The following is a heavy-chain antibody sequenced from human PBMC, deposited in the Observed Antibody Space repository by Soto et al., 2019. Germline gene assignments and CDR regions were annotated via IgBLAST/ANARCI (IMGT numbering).Heavy chain of an antibody. CDR3: ARDLGQQLVDY. J-gene: IGHJ4*02. Sequence: ASVKVSCKASGYTFSSYGISWVLQAPGQGLEWMGWISAYNGNTKYAQKLQGRVTMTTDTSTSTAYMELRSLRSDDTAVYYCARDLGQQLVDYWGQGTLVTVSS. D-gene: IGHD6-13*01. CDR1: GYTFSSYG. CDR2: ISAYNGNT. V-gene: IGHV1-18*01.